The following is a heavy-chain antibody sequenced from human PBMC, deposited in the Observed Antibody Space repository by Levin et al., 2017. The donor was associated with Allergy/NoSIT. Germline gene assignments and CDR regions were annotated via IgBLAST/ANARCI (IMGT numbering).Heavy chain of an antibody. Sequence: PSETLSLTCTVSGGSISSSSYYWGWIRQPPGKGLEWIGSIYYSGSTYYNPSLKSRVTISVDTSKNQFSLKLSSVTAADTAVYYCARSLFDGSGSYDSEKYYFDYWGQGTLVTVSS. CDR1: GGSISSSSYY. V-gene: IGHV4-39*01. CDR3: ARSLFDGSGSYDSEKYYFDY. D-gene: IGHD3-10*01. J-gene: IGHJ4*02. CDR2: IYYSGST.